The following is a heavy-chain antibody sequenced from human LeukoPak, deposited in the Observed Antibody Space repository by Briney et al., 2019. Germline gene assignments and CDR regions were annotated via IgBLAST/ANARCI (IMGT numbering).Heavy chain of an antibody. V-gene: IGHV4-39*01. CDR1: GGSISSSSYY. Sequence: SETLSLTCTVSGGSISSSSYYWGWIRQPPGKGLEWIGSIYYSGSTYYNPSLKSRVTISVDTPKNQFSLKLSSVTAADTAVYYCASPGYSSGWFYYWGQGTLVTVSP. J-gene: IGHJ4*02. D-gene: IGHD6-19*01. CDR3: ASPGYSSGWFYY. CDR2: IYYSGST.